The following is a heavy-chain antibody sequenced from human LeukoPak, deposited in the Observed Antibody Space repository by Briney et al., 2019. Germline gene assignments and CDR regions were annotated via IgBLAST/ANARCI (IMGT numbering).Heavy chain of an antibody. V-gene: IGHV3-30*04. J-gene: IGHJ4*02. CDR1: GFTFSSYA. D-gene: IGHD1-26*01. CDR3: ARFYANEWELPH. Sequence: PGGSLRLSCAASGFTFSSYAMHWVRRAPGKGLEWVALISYDGSNKYYADSVKGRFTISRDNSKNTLYLQMNSLRAEDTAVYYCARFYANEWELPHWGQGTLVTVSS. CDR2: ISYDGSNK.